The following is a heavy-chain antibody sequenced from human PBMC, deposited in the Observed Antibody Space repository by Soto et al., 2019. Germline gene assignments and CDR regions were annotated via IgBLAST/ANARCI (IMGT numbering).Heavy chain of an antibody. CDR2: IIPIFGTA. CDR3: ARGGVRIAVAGSLFDP. J-gene: IGHJ5*02. D-gene: IGHD6-19*01. CDR1: GGTFSSYA. Sequence: QVQLVQSGAEVKKPGSSVKVSCKASGGTFSSYAISWVRQAPGQGLECMGGIIPIFGTATYAQKFQGRVTITADESTSTAYMELSSLRSEDTAVYYCARGGVRIAVAGSLFDPWGQGTLVTVSS. V-gene: IGHV1-69*01.